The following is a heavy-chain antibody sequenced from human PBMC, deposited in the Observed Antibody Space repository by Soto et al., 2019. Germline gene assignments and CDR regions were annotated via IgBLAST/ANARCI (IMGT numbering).Heavy chain of an antibody. V-gene: IGHV4-59*01. D-gene: IGHD1-1*01. CDR2: TSYTGNT. J-gene: IGHJ5*02. CDR3: SRDMHAGLTHYFYP. CDR1: GGSPDYDY. Sequence: SETLSLSCTISGGSPDYDYWTWIRQPPGKGLEWIAYTSYTGNTNYNPSLQSRVTISLDTSKNQLSLKLTSMTAADTAVYYCSRDMHAGLTHYFYPWGQRTLVPVSS.